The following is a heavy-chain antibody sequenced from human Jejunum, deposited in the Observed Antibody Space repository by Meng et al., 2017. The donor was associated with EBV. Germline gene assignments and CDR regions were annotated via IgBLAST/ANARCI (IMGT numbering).Heavy chain of an antibody. CDR1: GFSFIDHA. Sequence: QVQLVESGXGVVQPXMSLRLSGAASGFSFIDHAMHWVRQAPGQGLEWVALVSYDGSVQLYADSVKGRFTVSKDRSKNTLYLQMNSLRTEDTAVYYCAKERRGFYAESWGQGTLVTVSS. D-gene: IGHD5/OR15-5a*01. J-gene: IGHJ5*02. CDR3: AKERRGFYAES. V-gene: IGHV3-30*18. CDR2: VSYDGSVQ.